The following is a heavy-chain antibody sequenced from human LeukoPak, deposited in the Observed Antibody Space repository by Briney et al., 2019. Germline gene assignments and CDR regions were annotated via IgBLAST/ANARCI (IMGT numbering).Heavy chain of an antibody. Sequence: ASVKVSCKASGYTFTGYYMHWVRQAPGQGLEWMGWMNPNNGKTGFAQKFQGRLALTTNTSINTAFMDLTSLRSEDTAVYYCARVRTRAGRRFDYWGQGTLITVSS. CDR3: ARVRTRAGRRFDY. V-gene: IGHV1-8*02. CDR2: MNPNNGKT. J-gene: IGHJ4*02. CDR1: GYTFTGYY.